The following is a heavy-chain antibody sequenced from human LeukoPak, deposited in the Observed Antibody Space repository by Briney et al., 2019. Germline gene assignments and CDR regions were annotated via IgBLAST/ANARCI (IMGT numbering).Heavy chain of an antibody. V-gene: IGHV3-49*04. J-gene: IGHJ4*02. CDR3: TRYYDFWSGYYTPFDY. D-gene: IGHD3-3*01. CDR2: IRRKAYGGTT. Sequence: GGSLRLSCTASGFTFGDYAMSWVRQAPGKGLEWVGFIRRKAYGGTTEYAASVKGRFTISRDDSKSIAYLQMNSLKTEDTAVYYCTRYYDFWSGYYTPFDYWGQGTLVTVSS. CDR1: GFTFGDYA.